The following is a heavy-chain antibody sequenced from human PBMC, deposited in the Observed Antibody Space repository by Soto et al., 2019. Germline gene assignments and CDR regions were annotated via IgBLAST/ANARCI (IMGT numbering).Heavy chain of an antibody. CDR1: VASISGFY. CDR3: VRDGTKTLRDWFDP. J-gene: IGHJ5*02. Sequence: LSLTFTVSVASISGFYWSWIRKSAGKGLEWIGLIYATGTTDYNPSLKSRVMMSVDTPKKQFSLKLRSVTAGDTAVYYCVRDGTKTLRDWFDPWGQG. CDR2: IYATGTT. V-gene: IGHV4-4*07. D-gene: IGHD1-1*01.